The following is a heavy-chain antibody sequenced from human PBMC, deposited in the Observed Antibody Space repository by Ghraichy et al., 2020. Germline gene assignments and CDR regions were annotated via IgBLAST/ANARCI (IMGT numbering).Heavy chain of an antibody. D-gene: IGHD5/OR15-5a*01. CDR1: GFTVSSTF. Sequence: GGSLRLSCAASGFTVSSTFLSWVRQAPGHGLEWVSFILGSGKTTYYADSVKGRFTISRDNSKNTLFLQMNSLRAEDTAVYYCAKDVRPDGVYDIDHWGQGTLVTVSS. J-gene: IGHJ4*02. V-gene: IGHV3-23*01. CDR2: ILGSGKTT. CDR3: AKDVRPDGVYDIDH.